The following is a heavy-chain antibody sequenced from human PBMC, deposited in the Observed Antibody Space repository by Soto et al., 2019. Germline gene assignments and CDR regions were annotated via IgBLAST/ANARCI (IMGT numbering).Heavy chain of an antibody. D-gene: IGHD3-10*01. Sequence: GGSLRLSCAASGVTFSSYGMHWVRQAPGKGLEWVAVISYDGTNKYYADSVRGRFTISRDNSKNTLYLQMNSLRAEDTAVYYCAKDYYGSASYLRAPMDVWGQGTTVTVSS. CDR1: GVTFSSYG. CDR2: ISYDGTNK. V-gene: IGHV3-30*18. CDR3: AKDYYGSASYLRAPMDV. J-gene: IGHJ6*02.